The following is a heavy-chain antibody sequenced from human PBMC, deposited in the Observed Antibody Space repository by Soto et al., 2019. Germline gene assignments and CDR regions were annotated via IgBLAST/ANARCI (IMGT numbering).Heavy chain of an antibody. CDR1: GFTFSRYG. CDR2: ISYDGSNK. J-gene: IGHJ6*02. D-gene: IGHD2-15*01. V-gene: IGHV3-30*18. CDR3: AKESVVVVAAIYYAMDV. Sequence: QVQLVESGGGVVQPGRSLRLSCAASGFTFSRYGMHWVRQAPCKGLEWVAVISYDGSNKYYADSVKGRFTISRDNSKNTLYLQMNSLRAEDTAVYYCAKESVVVVAAIYYAMDVWGQGTTVTVSS.